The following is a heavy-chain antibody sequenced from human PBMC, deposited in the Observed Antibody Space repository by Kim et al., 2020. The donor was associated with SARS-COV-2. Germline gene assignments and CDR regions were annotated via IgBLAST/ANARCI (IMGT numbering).Heavy chain of an antibody. V-gene: IGHV3-30*04. D-gene: IGHD6-19*01. CDR1: GFTFSSYA. J-gene: IGHJ6*02. CDR3: AREDEAQWLVMGTIYYYGMDV. Sequence: GGSLRLSCAASGFTFSSYAMHWVRQAPGKGLEWVAVISYDGSNKYYADSVKGRFTISRDNSKNTLYLQMNSLRAEDTAVYYCAREDEAQWLVMGTIYYYGMDVWGQGTTLTVSS. CDR2: ISYDGSNK.